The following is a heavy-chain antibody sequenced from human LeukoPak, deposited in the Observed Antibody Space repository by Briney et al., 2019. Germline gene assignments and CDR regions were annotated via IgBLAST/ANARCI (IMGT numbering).Heavy chain of an antibody. J-gene: IGHJ5*02. CDR2: ISAYNGNT. V-gene: IGHV1-18*01. CDR3: ARDDRYSSGWYGGWFDP. D-gene: IGHD6-19*01. CDR1: GGTFSSYA. Sequence: ASVKVSCKASGGTFSSYAISWVRQAPGQGLEWMGWISAYNGNTNYAQKLQGRVTMTTDTSTSTAYMELRSLRSDDTAVYYCARDDRYSSGWYGGWFDPWGQGTLVTVSS.